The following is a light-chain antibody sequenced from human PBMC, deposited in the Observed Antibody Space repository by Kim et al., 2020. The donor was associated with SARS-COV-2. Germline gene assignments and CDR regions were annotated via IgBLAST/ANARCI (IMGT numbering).Light chain of an antibody. CDR3: NSRDSSGNPV. CDR1: SLRSYY. Sequence: VALGQTVRRTCQGDSLRSYYASWYQQKPGQAPVLVIYGKNNRPSGIPDRFSGSSSGNTASLTITGAQAEDEADYYCNSRDSSGNPVFGGGTKLTVL. CDR2: GKN. J-gene: IGLJ3*02. V-gene: IGLV3-19*01.